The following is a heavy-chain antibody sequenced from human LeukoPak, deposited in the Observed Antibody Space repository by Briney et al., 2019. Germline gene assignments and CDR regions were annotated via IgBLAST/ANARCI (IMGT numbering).Heavy chain of an antibody. CDR1: GFSFSSYW. CDR2: INPDGSGT. Sequence: GGSLRLSCVASGFSFSSYWMHWVRQGPGKGLVWVSRINPDGSGTSHADSAKGRFTISRDNAKSTLYLQMNSLRAEDTAVYCCARDSGSGSYSGYWGLGTLVTVSS. J-gene: IGHJ4*02. CDR3: ARDSGSGSYSGY. D-gene: IGHD3-10*01. V-gene: IGHV3-74*01.